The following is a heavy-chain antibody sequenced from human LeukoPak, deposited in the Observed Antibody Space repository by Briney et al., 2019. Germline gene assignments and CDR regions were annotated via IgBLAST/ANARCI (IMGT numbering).Heavy chain of an antibody. CDR3: ARGTLDP. D-gene: IGHD3/OR15-3a*01. CDR2: INPNSGDT. CDR1: GYTFTGYH. V-gene: IGHV1-2*02. Sequence: ASVKVSCKAPGYTFTGYHMHWVRQAPGQGLEWMGWINPNSGDTNYAQKFQGRVTMTRDTSVSTAYMELSRLRSDDTAVYYCARGTLDPWGQGTLVTVSS. J-gene: IGHJ5*02.